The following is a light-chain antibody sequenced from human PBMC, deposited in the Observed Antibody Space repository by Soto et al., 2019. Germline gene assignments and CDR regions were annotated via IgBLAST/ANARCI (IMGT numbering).Light chain of an antibody. Sequence: EIVLTQSPDSLSLSPGERATLSCRASQSVRSNFFAWYQQKPGQAPRLLIHGISITATGTPDRFSGSGSETDFTLTISRLEPEDVGIYYCQQYAASPRTFVRGTKLEI. CDR3: QQYAASPRT. CDR1: QSVRSNF. V-gene: IGKV3-20*01. CDR2: GIS. J-gene: IGKJ2*01.